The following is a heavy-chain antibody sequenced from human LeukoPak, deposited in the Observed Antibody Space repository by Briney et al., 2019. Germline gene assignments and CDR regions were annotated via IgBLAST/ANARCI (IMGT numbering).Heavy chain of an antibody. CDR2: IYYSGST. D-gene: IGHD2-2*01. CDR3: ARSIVVVPAALQYYFDY. Sequence: SETLSLTCTVSGGSISSYYWSWIRQPPGKGLEWIGYIYYSGSTNYNPSLKSRVTISVDTSKNQFPLKLSSVTAADTAVYYCARSIVVVPAALQYYFDYWGQGTLVTVSS. V-gene: IGHV4-59*01. CDR1: GGSISSYY. J-gene: IGHJ4*02.